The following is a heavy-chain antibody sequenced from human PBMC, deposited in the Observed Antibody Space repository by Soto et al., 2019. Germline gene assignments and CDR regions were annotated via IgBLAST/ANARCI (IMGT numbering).Heavy chain of an antibody. D-gene: IGHD6-19*01. J-gene: IGHJ6*02. V-gene: IGHV4-59*01. CDR3: ASDRSSGWGQGYGMDV. CDR2: IYYSGST. CDR1: GGSISTYY. Sequence: SETLSLTCTVSGGSISTYYWSWIRQPPGKGLEWIGYIYYSGSTSYNPSLKSRVTISVDTSKNQFSLKLRSVTAADTAVYYCASDRSSGWGQGYGMDVWGQGTTVTVSS.